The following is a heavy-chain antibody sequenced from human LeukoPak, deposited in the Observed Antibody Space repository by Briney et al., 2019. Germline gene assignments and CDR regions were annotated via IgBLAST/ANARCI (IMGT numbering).Heavy chain of an antibody. Sequence: QTGGSPRLSCAASGFTFSSFAMSWVRQAPGKGLEWVSAISGSGGSTYYADSVKGRFTISRDNSKNTLYLQMNSLRAEDTAVYYCAKWIAAADTYYYYYMDVWGKGTTVTVSS. D-gene: IGHD6-13*01. CDR1: GFTFSSFA. CDR2: ISGSGGST. CDR3: AKWIAAADTYYYYYMDV. J-gene: IGHJ6*03. V-gene: IGHV3-23*01.